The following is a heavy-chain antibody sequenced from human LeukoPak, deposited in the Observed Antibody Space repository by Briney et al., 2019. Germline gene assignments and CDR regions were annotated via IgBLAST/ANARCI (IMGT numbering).Heavy chain of an antibody. CDR1: GYTFTSYD. Sequence: ASVKVSCKASGYTFTSYDINWVRQATGQGLEWMGWMSPNSGNTGYAQKFQGKVTITRNTSISTAYMELSSLRSEDTAVYYCARGPYCSSTSCYRGGYYYYYYYMDVWGKGTTVTVSS. J-gene: IGHJ6*03. CDR3: ARGPYCSSTSCYRGGYYYYYYYMDV. D-gene: IGHD2-2*01. CDR2: MSPNSGNT. V-gene: IGHV1-8*01.